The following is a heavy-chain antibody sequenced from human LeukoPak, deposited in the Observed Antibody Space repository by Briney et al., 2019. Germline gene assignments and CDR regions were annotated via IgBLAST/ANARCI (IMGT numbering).Heavy chain of an antibody. CDR2: ISSSGRTM. J-gene: IGHJ4*02. CDR1: GFTFSSYE. Sequence: GGSLRLSCAASGFTFSSYEMNWVRQAPGKGLEWVSYISSSGRTMYYADSVKGRFTISRDNARNSLCLQMNSLRAEDTAVYYCARDRSYLDYWGQGTLVTVSS. D-gene: IGHD3-10*01. CDR3: ARDRSYLDY. V-gene: IGHV3-48*03.